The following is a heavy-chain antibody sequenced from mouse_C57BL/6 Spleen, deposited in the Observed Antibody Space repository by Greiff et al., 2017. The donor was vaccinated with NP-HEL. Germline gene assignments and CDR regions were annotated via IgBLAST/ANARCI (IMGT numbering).Heavy chain of an antibody. J-gene: IGHJ2*01. CDR3: AIYSNSYFDY. D-gene: IGHD2-5*01. CDR1: GYTFTSYG. Sequence: QVQLKESGAELARPGASVKLSCKASGYTFTSYGISWVKQRTGQGLEWIGEIYPRSGNTYYNEKFKGKATLTADKSSSTAYMELRSLTSEDSAVYFCAIYSNSYFDYWGQGTTLTVSS. V-gene: IGHV1-81*01. CDR2: IYPRSGNT.